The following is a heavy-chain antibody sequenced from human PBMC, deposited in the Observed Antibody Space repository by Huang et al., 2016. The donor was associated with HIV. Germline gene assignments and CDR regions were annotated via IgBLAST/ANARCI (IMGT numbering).Heavy chain of an antibody. J-gene: IGHJ4*02. V-gene: IGHV4-34*02. CDR3: ARKVHFLGSGVIFT. CDR2: INHSGNT. D-gene: IGHD3-10*01. Sequence: QVHLQQWGTGLLKPSETLSLICAVYGGSFSGYYWTWIRQPPGKGLEWIGEINHSGNTNYNPSLRSRVTISVDTSKNQFSLNMTSVTAADTALYYCARKVHFLGSGVIFTWGQGTLVTVSP. CDR1: GGSFSGYY.